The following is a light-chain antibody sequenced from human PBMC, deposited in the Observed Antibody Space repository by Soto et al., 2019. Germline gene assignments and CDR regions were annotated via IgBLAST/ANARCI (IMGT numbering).Light chain of an antibody. Sequence: QSALTQPASVSGSPGQSITISCTGTSSDVGAYNYVSWYQQHPGKAPKLMIYEVINRPSGVSNRFSGSKSANTASLTISGLLAEDEADYYCSSYTRSSTLVFGGGTKLTVL. V-gene: IGLV2-14*01. J-gene: IGLJ3*02. CDR1: SSDVGAYNY. CDR3: SSYTRSSTLV. CDR2: EVI.